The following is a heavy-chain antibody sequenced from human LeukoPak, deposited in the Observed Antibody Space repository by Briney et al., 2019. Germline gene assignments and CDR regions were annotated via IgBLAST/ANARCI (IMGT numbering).Heavy chain of an antibody. CDR3: ARGERGYSYGKGGYYYGMDV. D-gene: IGHD5-18*01. CDR1: GGSISSYY. Sequence: TSETLSLTCTVSGGSISSYYWSWIRQPPGKGLEWIGYIYYSGSTNYNPSLQSRVTISVDTSKNQFSLKLSSVTAADTAVYYCARGERGYSYGKGGYYYGMDVWGQGTTVTVSS. CDR2: IYYSGST. V-gene: IGHV4-59*01. J-gene: IGHJ6*02.